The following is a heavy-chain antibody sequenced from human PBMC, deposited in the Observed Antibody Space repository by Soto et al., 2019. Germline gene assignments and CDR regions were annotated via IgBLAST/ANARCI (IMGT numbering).Heavy chain of an antibody. CDR3: AHNLRAVANNWFDP. V-gene: IGHV2-5*02. CDR1: GFSLSTSGVG. D-gene: IGHD6-19*01. CDR2: IYWDDDK. Sequence: SGPTLVNPTRTRTLTCTFSGFSLSTSGVGVGWIRQPPGKALEWLALIYWDDDKRYSPSLKSRLTITKDTSKNQVVLTMTNMDPVETATYYCAHNLRAVANNWFDPWGQGTLVTVSS. J-gene: IGHJ5*02.